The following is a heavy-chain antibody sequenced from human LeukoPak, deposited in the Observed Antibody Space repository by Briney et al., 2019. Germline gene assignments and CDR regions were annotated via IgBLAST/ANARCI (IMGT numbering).Heavy chain of an antibody. D-gene: IGHD5-18*01. CDR1: GGSISSYY. V-gene: IGHV4-59*08. Sequence: SETLSLTCTVSGGSISSYYWSWIRQPPGKGLEWIGYIYYSGSTNYNPSLKSRVTISVDTSKNQFSLKLSSVTAADTAVYYCARHGYSYGPLGYWGQGTLVTVSS. CDR2: IYYSGST. J-gene: IGHJ4*02. CDR3: ARHGYSYGPLGY.